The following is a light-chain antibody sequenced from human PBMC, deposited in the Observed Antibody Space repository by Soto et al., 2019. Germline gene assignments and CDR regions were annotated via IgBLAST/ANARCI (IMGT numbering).Light chain of an antibody. Sequence: DIQMTQSPSSLSASVGDRVTITCRASQSISIYLHWYQQKPGKAPKLLMYDASSLQSGVPSRFSGSGSGTDFTLSSSSRQPEDCATYYCQQSYNTPLGFGPGTKVDFK. V-gene: IGKV1-39*01. CDR2: DAS. CDR3: QQSYNTPLG. J-gene: IGKJ3*01. CDR1: QSISIY.